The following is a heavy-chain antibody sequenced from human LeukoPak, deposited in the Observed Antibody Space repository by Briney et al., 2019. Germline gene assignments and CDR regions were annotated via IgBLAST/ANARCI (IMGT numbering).Heavy chain of an antibody. CDR1: GGSISSSSYY. CDR3: ARVEFYYDSSFADY. D-gene: IGHD3-22*01. J-gene: IGHJ4*02. CDR2: IYYSGST. Sequence: PSETLSLTCTVSGGSISSSSYYWGWIRQPPGKGLEWIGSIYYSGSTYYNPSLKSRVTISVDTSKNQFSLKLSSVTAADTAVYYCARVEFYYDSSFADYWGQGTLVTVSS. V-gene: IGHV4-39*07.